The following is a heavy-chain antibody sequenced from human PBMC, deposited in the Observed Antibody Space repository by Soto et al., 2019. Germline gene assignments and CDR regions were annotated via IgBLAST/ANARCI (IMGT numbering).Heavy chain of an antibody. CDR3: AKDRHCSGGSCYFGAFDI. Sequence: GGSLRLSCAASGFTFVDYAMHWVRQAPGKGLEWVSGISWNSGSIGYADSVKGRFTISRDNAKNSLYLQMNSLRAEDTALYYCAKDRHCSGGSCYFGAFDIWGQGTMVTVSS. D-gene: IGHD2-15*01. J-gene: IGHJ3*02. CDR1: GFTFVDYA. V-gene: IGHV3-9*01. CDR2: ISWNSGSI.